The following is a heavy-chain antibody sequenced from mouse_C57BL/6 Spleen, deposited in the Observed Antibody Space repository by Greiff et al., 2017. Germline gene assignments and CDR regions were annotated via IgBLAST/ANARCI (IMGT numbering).Heavy chain of an antibody. CDR2: ISSGSSTL. Sequence: EVQLVESGGGLVKPGGSLKLSCAASGFTFSDYGMHWVRQAPEKGLEWVAYISSGSSTLYYADTVTGRFTISRDTAKNTLFLQMTSLRSEDTAMYYCARTNWDAMDYWGQGTSVTVSS. CDR3: ARTNWDAMDY. V-gene: IGHV5-17*01. CDR1: GFTFSDYG. J-gene: IGHJ4*01. D-gene: IGHD4-1*02.